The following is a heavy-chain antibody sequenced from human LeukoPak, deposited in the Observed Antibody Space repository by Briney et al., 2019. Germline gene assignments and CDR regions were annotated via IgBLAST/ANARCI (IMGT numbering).Heavy chain of an antibody. CDR1: GYTFTSYG. CDR2: ISAYNGNT. CDR3: ARDHRSSSWYYYYYYMDV. D-gene: IGHD6-13*01. J-gene: IGHJ6*03. Sequence: ASVKVSCKASGYTFTSYGISWVRQAPGQGLEWMGWISAYNGNTNYAQKLQGRVTMTTDTSTSTAYMELRSLRSDDTAVYYCARDHRSSSWYYYYYYMDVWGKGTTVTISS. V-gene: IGHV1-18*01.